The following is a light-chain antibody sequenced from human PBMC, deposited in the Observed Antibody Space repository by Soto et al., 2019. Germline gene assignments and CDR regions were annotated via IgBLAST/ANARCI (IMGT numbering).Light chain of an antibody. J-gene: IGKJ1*01. CDR1: QSINSN. CDR3: QQYGSSGT. Sequence: TVSVTHRERATLCVRASQSINSNLAWYQQKPGQAPRLLIYGASNRATGIPDRFSGSGSGTDFTLTISRLEPEDFAVYYCQQYGSSGTSGQGAKVDI. V-gene: IGKV3-20*01. CDR2: GAS.